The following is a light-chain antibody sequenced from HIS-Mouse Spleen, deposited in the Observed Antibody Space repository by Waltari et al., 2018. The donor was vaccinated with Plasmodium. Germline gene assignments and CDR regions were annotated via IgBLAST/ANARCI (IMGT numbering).Light chain of an antibody. J-gene: IGLJ3*02. CDR1: RSDVVGYTL. CDR2: DVS. CDR3: CSYAGSYTWV. Sequence: QSALTQPRPVSGSPGQSVTISCTGTRSDVVGYTLFSWYQQHPGKAPKLMIYDVSTQPSGVPDRFSGSKSGNTASLTISGLQAEDEADYYCCSYAGSYTWVFGGGTKLTVL. V-gene: IGLV2-11*01.